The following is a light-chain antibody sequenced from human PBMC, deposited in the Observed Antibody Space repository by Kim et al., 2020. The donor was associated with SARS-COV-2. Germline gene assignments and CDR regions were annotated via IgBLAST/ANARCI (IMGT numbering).Light chain of an antibody. Sequence: PGQPARITCAGDALLKQFGHRYQQRPGQAPVVVIYQDSERPSGIPERFSGSNSGTIGTLTISGVQAEDEADYYCQSADSSNTDWVFGGGTQLTVL. CDR2: QDS. CDR3: QSADSSNTDWV. CDR1: ALLKQF. J-gene: IGLJ3*02. V-gene: IGLV3-25*03.